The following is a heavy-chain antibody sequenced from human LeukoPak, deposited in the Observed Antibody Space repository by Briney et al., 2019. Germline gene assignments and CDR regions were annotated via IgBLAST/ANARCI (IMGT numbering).Heavy chain of an antibody. V-gene: IGHV1-18*01. CDR3: ARDLGEGAKRDLDF. J-gene: IGHJ4*02. CDR2: INTYNGNT. Sequence: GASVKVPCKTSGYRFSDYGISWVRQAPGQGLQWMGWINTYNGNTEYAQSLQGRATMTIDTATATAYLEVRSLISDDTAVYYCARDLGEGAKRDLDFWGQGTLVTVSS. CDR1: GYRFSDYG. D-gene: IGHD1-26*01.